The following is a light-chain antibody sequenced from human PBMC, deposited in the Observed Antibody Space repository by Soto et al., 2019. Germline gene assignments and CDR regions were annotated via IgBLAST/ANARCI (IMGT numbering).Light chain of an antibody. V-gene: IGKV1-5*01. CDR2: DAS. Sequence: DIAMTQSPSTLSASVGDRVTITCRASQTISMWLAWYQQKPGKAPKFLIYDASTLESGVPSRFSGSGYGTECTLTISSLQPDDFATYYCQQYDTYPGTFGQGTKVEIK. CDR3: QQYDTYPGT. J-gene: IGKJ1*01. CDR1: QTISMW.